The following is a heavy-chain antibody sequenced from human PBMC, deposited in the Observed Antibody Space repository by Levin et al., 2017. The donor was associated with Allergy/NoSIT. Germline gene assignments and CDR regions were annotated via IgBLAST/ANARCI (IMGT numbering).Heavy chain of an antibody. CDR1: GGSISSYY. CDR2: IYYSGST. V-gene: IGHV4-59*01. J-gene: IGHJ6*02. Sequence: SETLSLTCTVSGGSISSYYWSWTRQPPGKGLEWIGYIYYSGSTNYNPSLKSRVTISVDTSKNQFSLKLSSVTAADTAVYYCARIVSAIYYGMDVWGQGTTVTVSS. D-gene: IGHD3-22*01. CDR3: ARIVSAIYYGMDV.